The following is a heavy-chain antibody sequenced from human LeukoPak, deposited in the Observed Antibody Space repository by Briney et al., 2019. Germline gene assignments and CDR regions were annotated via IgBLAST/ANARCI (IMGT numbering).Heavy chain of an antibody. V-gene: IGHV4-59*08. CDR2: IYVTGN. J-gene: IGHJ6*03. CDR1: GGSIGTYY. Sequence: SETLSLTCTVSGGSIGTYYWSWVRQSPGKGLEWIGYIYVTGNRYNPYLQSRVTITVDTSRNQFFLKMSSVTAADTAVYYCARHIGGGIEDMDVWGKGTKVTVSS. CDR3: ARHIGGGIEDMDV. D-gene: IGHD3-16*02.